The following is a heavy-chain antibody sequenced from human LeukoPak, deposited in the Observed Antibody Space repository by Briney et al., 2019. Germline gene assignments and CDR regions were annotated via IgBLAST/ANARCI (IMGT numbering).Heavy chain of an antibody. V-gene: IGHV1-2*06. CDR1: GYTFTSYY. J-gene: IGHJ4*02. D-gene: IGHD5-12*01. Sequence: GASVKVSCKASGYTFTSYYIHWVRQAPGQGLEWMGRINPNSGGTNYAQKFQGRVTMTRDTSISTAYMELSRLRSDDTAVYYCARETFPTYSGYDSYYFDYWGQGTLVTVSS. CDR2: INPNSGGT. CDR3: ARETFPTYSGYDSYYFDY.